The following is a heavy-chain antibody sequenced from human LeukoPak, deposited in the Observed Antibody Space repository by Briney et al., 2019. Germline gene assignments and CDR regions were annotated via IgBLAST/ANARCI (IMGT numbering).Heavy chain of an antibody. CDR3: ARSLWPEDY. D-gene: IGHD3-16*02. V-gene: IGHV3-7*01. J-gene: IGHJ4*02. CDR1: GFTFNNYW. CDR2: IRQDGSEK. Sequence: QPGGSLRLSCAASGFTFNNYWMSWVRQAPGKGLEWVANIRQDGSEKNYVDSVKGRFTISRDNAKTSLYLQMNSLRAEDTAVYYCARSLWPEDYWGQGTLVTVSS.